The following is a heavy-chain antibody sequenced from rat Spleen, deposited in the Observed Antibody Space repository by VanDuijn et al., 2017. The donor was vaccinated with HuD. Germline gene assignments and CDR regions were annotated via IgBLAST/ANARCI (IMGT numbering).Heavy chain of an antibody. CDR3: ARHEGDA. V-gene: IGHV5-22*01. J-gene: IGHJ2*01. CDR2: ISYEGSST. Sequence: EVQLVESGGGLVQPGRSMKLSCAASGFTFSDYYMAWVRQAPKKGLEWVASISYEGSSTYYGDSVKGRFTISRDNAKSTLYLQMNSLRSEDTATYYCARHEGDAWGQGVMVTVSS. D-gene: IGHD3-7*01. CDR1: GFTFSDYY.